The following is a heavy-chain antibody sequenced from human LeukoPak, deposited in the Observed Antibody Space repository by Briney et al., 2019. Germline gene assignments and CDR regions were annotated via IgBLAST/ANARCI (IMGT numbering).Heavy chain of an antibody. CDR3: ARGGVIPGVLGPGSYYFDR. V-gene: IGHV4-4*07. J-gene: IGHJ4*02. CDR1: GGSISSYY. D-gene: IGHD3-10*01. Sequence: PSETLSLTCTVSGGSISSYYWSWVRRPAGKGLEWIGRIYASGNTNYNPSLEGRVTISVDTSKNQFSLKLSSVTAADTAVYYCARGGVIPGVLGPGSYYFDRWGQGTLVTVSS. CDR2: IYASGNT.